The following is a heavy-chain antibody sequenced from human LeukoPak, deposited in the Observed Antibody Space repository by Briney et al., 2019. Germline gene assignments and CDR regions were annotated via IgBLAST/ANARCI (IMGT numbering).Heavy chain of an antibody. CDR3: AKSLDY. Sequence: GGSLRLSCVASGFTFSRSWMDWVRQAPGKGLEWVANIKEDGSQTYYVDSAKGRFTIYRDNAKNSLYLQMDSLRVEDTAIYYCAKSLDYWGRGTLVTVSS. CDR1: GFTFSRSW. CDR2: IKEDGSQT. V-gene: IGHV3-7*01. J-gene: IGHJ4*02.